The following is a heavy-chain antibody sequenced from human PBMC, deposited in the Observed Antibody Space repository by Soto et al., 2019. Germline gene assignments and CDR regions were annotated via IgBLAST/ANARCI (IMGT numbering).Heavy chain of an antibody. CDR3: TTPTYCSGGSCYSLPPMGYYYYMDV. CDR1: GFTFNNAW. V-gene: IGHV3-15*01. CDR2: IKSKTDGGTT. Sequence: GGSLRLSCAASGFTFNNAWMSWVRQAPGKGLEWVGRIKSKTDGGTTDYAAPVKGRFTISRDDSKNTLYLQMNSLKTEDTAVYYCTTPTYCSGGSCYSLPPMGYYYYMDVWGKGTTVTVSS. D-gene: IGHD2-15*01. J-gene: IGHJ6*03.